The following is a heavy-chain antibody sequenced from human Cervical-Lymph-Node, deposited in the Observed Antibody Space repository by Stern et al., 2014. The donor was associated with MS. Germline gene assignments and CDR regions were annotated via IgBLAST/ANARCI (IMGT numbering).Heavy chain of an antibody. J-gene: IGHJ4*02. CDR1: GYRFTNYW. CDR2: IDPGDSDT. Sequence: EVQLVQSGAEVKKPGESLKISCKASGYRFTNYWIGWVRQMPGKGLEWMGMIDPGDSDTRYNPSFQGQVTISVDKSIRTAHLQWSSLKASDTAMYYCTRWSVASDYWGQGTLVTVSS. V-gene: IGHV5-51*03. CDR3: TRWSVASDY.